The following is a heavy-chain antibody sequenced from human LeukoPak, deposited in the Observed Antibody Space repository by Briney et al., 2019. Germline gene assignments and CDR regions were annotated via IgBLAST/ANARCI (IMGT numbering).Heavy chain of an antibody. D-gene: IGHD2-2*01. CDR2: IIPIFGTA. CDR3: ARGEEWIVVVPAAMRAFDI. V-gene: IGHV1-69*06. J-gene: IGHJ3*02. Sequence: GASVKVSCKAPGYTFTGYYMHWVRQAPGQGLEWMGGIIPIFGTANYAQKFQGRVTITADKSTSTAYMELSSLRSEDTAVYYCARGEEWIVVVPAAMRAFDIWGQGTMVTVSS. CDR1: GYTFTGYY.